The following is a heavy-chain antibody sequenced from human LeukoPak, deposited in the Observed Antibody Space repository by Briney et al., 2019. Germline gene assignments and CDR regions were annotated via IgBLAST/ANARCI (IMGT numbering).Heavy chain of an antibody. CDR1: GYTFTGYY. V-gene: IGHV1-46*01. J-gene: IGHJ5*02. CDR3: ARDNSIGGRGWWFDP. CDR2: INPSGGST. Sequence: ASVKVSCKASGYTFTGYYLNWVRQAPGQGLEWMGLINPSGGSTSYAEKFQGRVIMTRDMSTTTDYMELSSLRSEDTAVYYCARDNSIGGRGWWFDPWGQGTLVTVSS. D-gene: IGHD4-23*01.